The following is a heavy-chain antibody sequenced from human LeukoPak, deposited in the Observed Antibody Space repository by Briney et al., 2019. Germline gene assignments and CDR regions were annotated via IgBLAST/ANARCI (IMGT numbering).Heavy chain of an antibody. D-gene: IGHD3-16*01. CDR1: GFTFSSYS. Sequence: PGGSLRLSCAASGFTFSSYSMNWIRQAPGKGLEWVSSISSSSSYIYYADSVKGRFTISRDNAKNSLYLQMNSLRAEDTAVYYCARSDRGGGDYWGQGTLVTVSS. V-gene: IGHV3-21*01. CDR2: ISSSSSYI. CDR3: ARSDRGGGDY. J-gene: IGHJ4*02.